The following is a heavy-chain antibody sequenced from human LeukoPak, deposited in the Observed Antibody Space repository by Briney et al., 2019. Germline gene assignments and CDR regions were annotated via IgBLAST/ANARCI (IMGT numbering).Heavy chain of an antibody. CDR1: GFTFSSYA. Sequence: GGSLRLSCAASGFTFSSYAMSWVRQAPGKGLEWVSAISGSGGSTYYADSVKGRFTISRDNSKNTLYLQMNSLRAEDTAVYYCAKGAYGSGTMGNWFDPWGQGTLVTVSS. CDR2: ISGSGGST. J-gene: IGHJ5*02. V-gene: IGHV3-23*01. CDR3: AKGAYGSGTMGNWFDP. D-gene: IGHD3-10*01.